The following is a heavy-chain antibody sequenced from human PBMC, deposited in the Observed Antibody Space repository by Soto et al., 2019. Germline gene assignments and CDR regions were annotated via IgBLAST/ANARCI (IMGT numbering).Heavy chain of an antibody. Sequence: QLVQSGAEVKKPDSSVKVSCKASESIFTNSDVTWVRQAPVQGLEGMGAINPPLGTTHYAQRFQGRPTIYADESRTKVNMGLSNLTPDDTAVYYCARLRSDCGGGTCSGSFWGQGTLVTVSS. CDR2: INPPLGTT. CDR1: ESIFTNSD. D-gene: IGHD2-15*01. J-gene: IGHJ4*02. CDR3: ARLRSDCGGGTCSGSF. V-gene: IGHV1-69*19.